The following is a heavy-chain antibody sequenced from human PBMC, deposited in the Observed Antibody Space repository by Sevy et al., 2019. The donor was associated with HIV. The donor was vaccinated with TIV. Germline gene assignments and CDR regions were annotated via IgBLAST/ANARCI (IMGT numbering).Heavy chain of an antibody. CDR1: GYTYTGYY. Sequence: ASVKVSCKASGYTYTGYYMHWVRQAPRQGLEWMGRINPNSGGTNYAQKFQGRVTMTRDTSISTAYMELSRLRSDDTAVYYCANGAAHYYYYGMDVWGQGTTVTVSS. CDR2: INPNSGGT. J-gene: IGHJ6*02. D-gene: IGHD6-6*01. V-gene: IGHV1-2*06. CDR3: ANGAAHYYYYGMDV.